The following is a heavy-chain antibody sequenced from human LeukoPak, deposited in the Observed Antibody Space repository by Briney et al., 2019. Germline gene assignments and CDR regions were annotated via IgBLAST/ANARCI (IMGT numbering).Heavy chain of an antibody. D-gene: IGHD6-13*01. V-gene: IGHV5-51*01. CDR2: IYPGDSDT. J-gene: IGHJ4*02. CDR1: GYSFTSYW. Sequence: ESLKISCKGSGYSFTSYWIGWVRQMPGKGLEWMGIIYPGDSDTRYSPSFQGQVTISADKSISTAYLQWSSLKASDTAMYYCARTEFHSSSYPYFDYWGQGTLVTVSS. CDR3: ARTEFHSSSYPYFDY.